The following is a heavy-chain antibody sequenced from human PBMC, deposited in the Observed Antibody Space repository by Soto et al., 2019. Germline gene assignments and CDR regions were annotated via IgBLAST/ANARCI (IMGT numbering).Heavy chain of an antibody. CDR2: IIPIFGTA. Sequence: VKVSCKASGGTFSSYAISWVRQAPGQGLEWMGGIIPIFGTANYAQKFQGRVTITADESTSTAYMELSSLRSEDTAVYYCARDCSGGSCPTPYYYYGMDVWGQGTTVTVSS. CDR3: ARDCSGGSCPTPYYYYGMDV. D-gene: IGHD2-15*01. CDR1: GGTFSSYA. V-gene: IGHV1-69*01. J-gene: IGHJ6*02.